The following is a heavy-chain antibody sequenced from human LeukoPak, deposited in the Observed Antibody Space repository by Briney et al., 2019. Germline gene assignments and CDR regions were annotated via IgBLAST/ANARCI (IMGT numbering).Heavy chain of an antibody. Sequence: PSEPLSLTCTVSGYSISSGYYWGWIRQPPGKGLEWIGSIYHSGSTYYNPSLKSRVTISVDTSKNQFSLKLSSVTAADTAVYYCARGLRQWLVRYFDYWGQGTLVTVSS. CDR2: IYHSGST. CDR3: ARGLRQWLVRYFDY. V-gene: IGHV4-38-2*02. J-gene: IGHJ4*02. D-gene: IGHD6-19*01. CDR1: GYSISSGYY.